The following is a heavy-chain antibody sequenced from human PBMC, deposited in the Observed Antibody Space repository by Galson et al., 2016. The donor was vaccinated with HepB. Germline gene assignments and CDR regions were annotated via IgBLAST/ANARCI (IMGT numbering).Heavy chain of an antibody. V-gene: IGHV3-9*01. CDR2: VSWNSGTI. CDR3: AKGGGFGDYIPYYFDS. J-gene: IGHJ4*02. Sequence: SLRLSCKASGFTFDDYAMHWVRQAPGQGLEWVAGVSWNSGTIDYADSFQGRFTISRDTAKNSLYLQMSRLRTQDTALYYCAKGGGFGDYIPYYFDSWGQGILVTVSS. CDR1: GFTFDDYA. D-gene: IGHD4-17*01.